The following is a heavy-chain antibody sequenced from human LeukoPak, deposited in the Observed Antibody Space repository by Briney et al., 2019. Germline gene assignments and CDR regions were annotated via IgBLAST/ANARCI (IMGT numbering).Heavy chain of an antibody. CDR3: ARGPFYDFWSGRRLRKYYFDY. V-gene: IGHV4-34*01. D-gene: IGHD3-3*01. CDR1: GGSISGYY. Sequence: PPETLSLTCTVSGGSISGYYWSWIRQPPGKGLEWIGEINHSGSTNYNPSLKSRVTISVDTSKNQFSLKLSSVTAADTAVYYCARGPFYDFWSGRRLRKYYFDYWGQGTLVTVSS. CDR2: INHSGST. J-gene: IGHJ4*02.